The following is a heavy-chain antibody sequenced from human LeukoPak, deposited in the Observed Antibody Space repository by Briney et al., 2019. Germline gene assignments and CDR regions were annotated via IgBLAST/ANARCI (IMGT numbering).Heavy chain of an antibody. D-gene: IGHD3-22*01. CDR3: AKSLTYYHENSDSI. J-gene: IGHJ4*02. V-gene: IGHV3-53*01. Sequence: PGGSLRLSCAASGFIVSSNYMTWVRQALGKGLEWVSVIYKDGRTFYADSVKGRFTISRDNSKNTLYLQMNSLRAEDTAVYYCAKSLTYYHENSDSIWGQGTLVTVSS. CDR1: GFIVSSNY. CDR2: IYKDGRT.